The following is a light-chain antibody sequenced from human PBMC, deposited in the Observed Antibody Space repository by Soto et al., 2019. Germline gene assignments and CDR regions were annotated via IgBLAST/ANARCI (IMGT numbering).Light chain of an antibody. Sequence: QSALTQPPSVSGAPGQRVTISCTGSSSDIGAGYAVHWYQQLPGTAPKLLIYANNNRPSGVPDRFSGSKSGTSASLAITGLQAEDEADYYCQSYDSSLSGWVFGGGTKLTVL. CDR3: QSYDSSLSGWV. CDR2: ANN. V-gene: IGLV1-40*01. J-gene: IGLJ3*02. CDR1: SSDIGAGYA.